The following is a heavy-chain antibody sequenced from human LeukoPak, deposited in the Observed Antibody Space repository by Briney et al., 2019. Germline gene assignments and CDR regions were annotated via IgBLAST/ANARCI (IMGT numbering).Heavy chain of an antibody. V-gene: IGHV6-1*01. CDR3: ARDVDTAMLY. CDR1: GDSVSSNSAA. J-gene: IGHJ4*02. Sequence: SQTLSLTCGICGDSVSSNSAAWNWITQSPSRGLEWLGRTYYRSKWYNEYAVFVKSRITIKSDTSKNQFSLQLNSVTPEDTAVYYCARDVDTAMLYWGQGTLVSVSS. CDR2: TYYRSKWYN. D-gene: IGHD5-18*01.